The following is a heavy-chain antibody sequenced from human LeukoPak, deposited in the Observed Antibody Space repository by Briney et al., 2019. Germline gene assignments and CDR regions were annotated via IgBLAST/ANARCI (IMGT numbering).Heavy chain of an antibody. J-gene: IGHJ4*02. CDR1: GGSFSGYY. D-gene: IGHD4-11*01. V-gene: IGHV4-34*01. Sequence: SETLSLTCAVYGGSFSGYYWSWIRQPPGKGLEWIGEINHSGSTNYNPFLKSRVTISVDTSKNQFSLKLSSVTAADTAVYYCARYQKDSNYGYYFDYWGQGTLVTVSS. CDR2: INHSGST. CDR3: ARYQKDSNYGYYFDY.